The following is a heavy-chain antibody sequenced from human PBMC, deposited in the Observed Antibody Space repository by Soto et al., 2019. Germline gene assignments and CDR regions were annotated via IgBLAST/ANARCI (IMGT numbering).Heavy chain of an antibody. CDR1: GGTFSSYA. V-gene: IGHV1-69*01. CDR3: AGSTYYYDSSGYSPFDY. D-gene: IGHD3-22*01. Sequence: QVQLVQSGAEVKKPGSSVKVSCKASGGTFSSYAISWVRQAPGQGLEWMGGIIPIFVTANYAQKFQGRVTITADESTSTAYMELSSLRSEDTAVYYCAGSTYYYDSSGYSPFDYWGQGTLVTVSS. J-gene: IGHJ4*02. CDR2: IIPIFVTA.